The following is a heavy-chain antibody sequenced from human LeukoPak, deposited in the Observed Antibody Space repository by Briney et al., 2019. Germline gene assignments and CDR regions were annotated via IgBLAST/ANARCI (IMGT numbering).Heavy chain of an antibody. V-gene: IGHV4-59*01. J-gene: IGHJ4*02. D-gene: IGHD3-22*01. Sequence: KPSETLSLTCTVSGGSISSYYWSWIRQPPGKGLEWIGFIFYSGTTSYNPSLKSRVTISVDTSKNQFSLKLSSVTAADTAVYYCARGGWNKFDYWGQRTLVTVSS. CDR2: IFYSGTT. CDR1: GGSISSYY. CDR3: ARGGWNKFDY.